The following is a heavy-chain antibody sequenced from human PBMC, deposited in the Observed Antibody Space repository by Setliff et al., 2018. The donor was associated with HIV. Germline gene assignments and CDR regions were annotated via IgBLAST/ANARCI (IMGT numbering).Heavy chain of an antibody. CDR3: ARPFDWGSSHPLGY. Sequence: SETLSLTCTVSGGSSSSSSFYWGWIRQPPGKGLEWIGSIYYSGNTYYNPSLKSRVTISVDTSKNQFSLKLSSVTAADTAVYYCARPFDWGSSHPLGYWSQGTLVTVSS. J-gene: IGHJ4*02. CDR1: GGSSSSSSFY. V-gene: IGHV4-39*01. CDR2: IYYSGNT. D-gene: IGHD3-9*01.